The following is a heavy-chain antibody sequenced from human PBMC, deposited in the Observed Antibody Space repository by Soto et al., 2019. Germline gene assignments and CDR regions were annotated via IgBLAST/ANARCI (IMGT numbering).Heavy chain of an antibody. CDR1: GGSFSGYY. V-gene: IGHV4-34*01. D-gene: IGHD1-26*01. CDR3: ARQPSGSYYYYYYMDV. J-gene: IGHJ6*03. CDR2: INHSGST. Sequence: PSETLSLTCAVYGGSFSGYYWSWIRQPPGKGLEWIGEINHSGSTNYNPSLKSRVTISVDTSKNQFSLKLSSVTAADTAVYYCARQPSGSYYYYYYMDVWGKGTTVTVSS.